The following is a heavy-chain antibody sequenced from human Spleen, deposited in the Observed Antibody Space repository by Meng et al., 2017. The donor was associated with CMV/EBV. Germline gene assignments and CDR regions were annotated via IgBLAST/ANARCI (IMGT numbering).Heavy chain of an antibody. CDR1: GYSFTSYW. D-gene: IGHD6-19*01. V-gene: IGHV5-51*01. Sequence: KVSCKGSGYSFTSYWIGWVRQMPGKGLEWMGIIYLGDSETRYSPSFQGQVTISADKSITTAYLQWSSLKASDTAMYYCASLPYTSGWWDGFDVWGQGTMVTVSS. J-gene: IGHJ3*01. CDR2: IYLGDSET. CDR3: ASLPYTSGWWDGFDV.